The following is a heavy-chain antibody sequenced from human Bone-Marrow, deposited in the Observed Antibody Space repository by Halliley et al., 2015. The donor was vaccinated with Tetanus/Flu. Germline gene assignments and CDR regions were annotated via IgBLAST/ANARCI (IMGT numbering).Heavy chain of an antibody. CDR1: GFTFITYY. Sequence: QVQLVQSGAEVKKPGASVKLSCKASGFTFITYYIHWVRQAPGQGLEWMGIINPSGGATTYAQKFQGRVTMTRDTSTCTVYMELRSLRSEDTAVYYCARDREYYYNTSYYGLPLYAFDMWGRGTMVTVSS. CDR2: INPSGGAT. CDR3: ARDREYYYNTSYYGLPLYAFDM. V-gene: IGHV1-46*01. J-gene: IGHJ3*02. D-gene: IGHD3-22*01.